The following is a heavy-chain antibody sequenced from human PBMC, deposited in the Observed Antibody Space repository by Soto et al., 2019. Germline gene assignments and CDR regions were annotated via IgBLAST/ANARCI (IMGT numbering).Heavy chain of an antibody. J-gene: IGHJ4*02. CDR1: GGTFSSLG. CDR3: ATRGTQGRWLEFADY. D-gene: IGHD5-12*01. CDR2: IIPISGRT. V-gene: IGHV1-69*01. Sequence: QVQLVQSGAEVKRPGSSVKVSCAASGGTFSSLGFTWVRQAPGQGLEWMGGIIPISGRTTFAPKFLGRVTITADASTRTTYMELTALTSDDTAIYYCATRGTQGRWLEFADYWGQGTLVTVSS.